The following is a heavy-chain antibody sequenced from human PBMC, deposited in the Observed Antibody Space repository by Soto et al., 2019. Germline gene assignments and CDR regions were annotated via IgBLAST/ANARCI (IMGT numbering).Heavy chain of an antibody. CDR3: AGRAVAGHWFDP. Sequence: QVQLVQSGAEVKKPGASVKVSCKASGYHFTSYDINWVRQAAGQGLEWMGWMSPHSGNTGSPQKFQGRVTMTRNSSISAAYMELSGLRSEDTAVYYRAGRAVAGHWFDPGGQGTLVTVSS. V-gene: IGHV1-8*01. CDR1: GYHFTSYD. CDR2: MSPHSGNT. D-gene: IGHD6-19*01. J-gene: IGHJ5*02.